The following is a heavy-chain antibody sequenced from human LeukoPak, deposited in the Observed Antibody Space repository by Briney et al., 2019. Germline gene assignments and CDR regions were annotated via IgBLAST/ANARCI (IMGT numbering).Heavy chain of an antibody. CDR3: ARTRVVVAAWYFDY. Sequence: SETLSLTCTVSGGSISSSSYYWGWIRQPPGKGLEWIGSIYYSGSTYYNPSLKSRVTISVDTSKNQFSLKLSSVTAADTAVYYCARTRVVVAAWYFDYWGQGTLVTVSS. V-gene: IGHV4-39*07. J-gene: IGHJ4*02. CDR1: GGSISSSSYY. D-gene: IGHD2-15*01. CDR2: IYYSGST.